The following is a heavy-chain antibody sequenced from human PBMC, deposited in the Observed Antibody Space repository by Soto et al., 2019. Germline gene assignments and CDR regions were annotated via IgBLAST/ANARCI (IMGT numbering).Heavy chain of an antibody. CDR3: NKYSGTLSAPAA. D-gene: IGHD1-26*01. V-gene: IGHV1-3*01. Sequence: GASVKVSCKASGYTFTGYAMHWVRQAPGQRLEWMGWINAGNGNTKYSQKFQGRVTITRDTSASTAYMELSSLRSEDTAVYYCNKYSGTLSAPAALGPGTLVTVSS. CDR1: GYTFTGYA. J-gene: IGHJ5*02. CDR2: INAGNGNT.